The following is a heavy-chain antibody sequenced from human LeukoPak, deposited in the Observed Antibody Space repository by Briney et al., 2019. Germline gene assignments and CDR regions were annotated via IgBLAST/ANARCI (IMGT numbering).Heavy chain of an antibody. J-gene: IGHJ6*03. CDR3: ARRSSWDYYYYYMDV. V-gene: IGHV4-39*01. D-gene: IGHD6-13*01. CDR2: IYYSGST. Sequence: PSETLSLTCTVSGGSISSSSYYWGWIRRPPGKGLEWIGSIYYSGSTYYNPSLKSRVTISVDTSKNQFSLKLSSVTAADTAVYYCARRSSWDYYYYYMDVWGEGTTVTVSS. CDR1: GGSISSSSYY.